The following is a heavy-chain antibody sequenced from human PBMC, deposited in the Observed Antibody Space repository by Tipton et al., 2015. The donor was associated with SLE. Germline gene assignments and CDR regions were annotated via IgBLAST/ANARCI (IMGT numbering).Heavy chain of an antibody. CDR3: ARGGRYYYDSSGYRGMDV. Sequence: TLSLTCTVSGGSISSTTYYWGWIRQSPGKGLEWIGSIYYSGSTYYNPSLKGRVAISVDTSKNQFSLKLSSVTAADTAVYYCARGGRYYYDSSGYRGMDVWGQGTTVTVSS. V-gene: IGHV4-39*07. D-gene: IGHD3-22*01. CDR1: GGSISSTTYY. CDR2: IYYSGST. J-gene: IGHJ6*02.